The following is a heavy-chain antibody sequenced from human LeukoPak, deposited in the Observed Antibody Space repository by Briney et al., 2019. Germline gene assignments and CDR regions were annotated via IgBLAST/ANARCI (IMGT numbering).Heavy chain of an antibody. CDR2: IKQDGSEK. Sequence: PGGSLRLSCTAPGFTFSSYWMSWVRQAPGKGLEWVANIKQDGSEKYYVDSVKGRFTISRDNAKNSLFLQMSSLRGEDTAVYYCARRYFDYWGQGTLVTVSS. CDR1: GFTFSSYW. V-gene: IGHV3-7*03. CDR3: ARRYFDY. J-gene: IGHJ4*02.